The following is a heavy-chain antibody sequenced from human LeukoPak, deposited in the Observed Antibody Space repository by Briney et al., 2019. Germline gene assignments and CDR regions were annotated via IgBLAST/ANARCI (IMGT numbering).Heavy chain of an antibody. Sequence: PGGSLRLSCAASGFTFSDYYMSWIRQAPGKGLEWVSYISSSGSTIYYADSVKGRFTISRGNAKNTLYLQMNSMRADDTAVDYCARDGDHGSGSYYSDYWGQGTLVTVSS. CDR3: ARDGDHGSGSYYSDY. CDR2: ISSSGSTI. V-gene: IGHV3-11*01. D-gene: IGHD3-10*01. J-gene: IGHJ4*02. CDR1: GFTFSDYY.